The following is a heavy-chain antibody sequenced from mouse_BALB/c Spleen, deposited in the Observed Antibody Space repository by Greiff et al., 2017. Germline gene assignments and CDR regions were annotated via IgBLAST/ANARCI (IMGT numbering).Heavy chain of an antibody. D-gene: IGHD2-14*01. V-gene: IGHV14-3*02. J-gene: IGHJ1*01. CDR2: IDPANGNT. CDR1: GFNIKDTY. CDR3: AREEYDEWYFGV. Sequence: VQLQQSGAELVKPGASVKLSCTASGFNIKDTYMHWVKQRPEQGLEWIGRIDPANGNTKYDPKFQGKATITADTSSNTAHLQRSSLTSEDTAVYDSAREEYDEWYFGVWGAGTTRTVSS.